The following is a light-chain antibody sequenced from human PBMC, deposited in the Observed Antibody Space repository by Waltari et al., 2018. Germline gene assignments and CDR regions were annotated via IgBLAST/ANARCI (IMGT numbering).Light chain of an antibody. Sequence: ELTQPPSLSVSPGQTATITCSGDKLGDKYASWYQQKPGRSPVLVIYQDVKRPSGIPERFSGSNSGDTATLTITETQSLDDADYYCQAWDSGTYYVFGSGTKVTVL. CDR2: QDV. CDR1: KLGDKY. CDR3: QAWDSGTYYV. V-gene: IGLV3-1*01. J-gene: IGLJ1*01.